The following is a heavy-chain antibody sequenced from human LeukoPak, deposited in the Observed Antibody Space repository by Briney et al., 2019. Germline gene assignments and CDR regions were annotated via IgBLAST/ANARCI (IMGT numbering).Heavy chain of an antibody. V-gene: IGHV3-23*01. Sequence: PGGSLRLSCAASGFPVSSNYMSWVRQAPGKGLEWVSAISGSGGSTYYADSVKGRFTISRDNSKNTLYLQMNSLRAEDTAVYYCAKEIRWQNWFDPWGQGTLVTVSS. CDR3: AKEIRWQNWFDP. D-gene: IGHD4-23*01. CDR2: ISGSGGST. CDR1: GFPVSSNY. J-gene: IGHJ5*02.